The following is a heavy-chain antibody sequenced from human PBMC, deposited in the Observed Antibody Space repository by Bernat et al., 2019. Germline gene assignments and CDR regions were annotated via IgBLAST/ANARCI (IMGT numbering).Heavy chain of an antibody. CDR1: GGSISSYY. J-gene: IGHJ3*02. Sequence: QVQLQESGPGLVKPSETLSLTCTVSGGSISSYYWSWIRQPPGKGLEWIGYIYYSGSTNYNPSLKSRVTISVDTSKNQFSLKLSSVTAADTAVYYCARERYYYDSSGYYYGAFDIWGQETMVTVSS. V-gene: IGHV4-59*01. D-gene: IGHD3-22*01. CDR3: ARERYYYDSSGYYYGAFDI. CDR2: IYYSGST.